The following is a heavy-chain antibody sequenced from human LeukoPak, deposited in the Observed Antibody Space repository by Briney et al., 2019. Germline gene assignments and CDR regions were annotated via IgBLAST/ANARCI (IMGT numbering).Heavy chain of an antibody. CDR1: GFTFSSYS. V-gene: IGHV3-48*04. Sequence: GGSLRLSCAASGFTFSSYSMNWVRQAPGKGLEWVSYISSSSSTIYYADSVKGRFTISRDNVKNSLYLQMNSLRADDTAVYYCARDEGQQFDYWGQGTLVTVSS. D-gene: IGHD6-13*01. J-gene: IGHJ4*02. CDR2: ISSSSSTI. CDR3: ARDEGQQFDY.